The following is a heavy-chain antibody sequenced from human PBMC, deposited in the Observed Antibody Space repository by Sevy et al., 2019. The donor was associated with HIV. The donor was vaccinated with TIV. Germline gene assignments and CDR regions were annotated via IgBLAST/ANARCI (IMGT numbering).Heavy chain of an antibody. CDR1: GGTFSSYA. CDR2: IIPIFGTA. D-gene: IGHD6-19*01. CDR3: ARGRPPYSSGWYGEAFDY. J-gene: IGHJ4*02. Sequence: ASVKVSCKASGGTFSSYAISWVRQAPGQGLEWMGGIIPIFGTANYAQKFQGRVTITADESTSTAYMELSSLRSEDTAVYYCARGRPPYSSGWYGEAFDYWGQGTPVTV. V-gene: IGHV1-69*13.